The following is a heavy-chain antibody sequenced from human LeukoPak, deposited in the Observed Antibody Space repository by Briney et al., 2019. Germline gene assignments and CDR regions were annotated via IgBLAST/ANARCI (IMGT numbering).Heavy chain of an antibody. CDR3: AKGITGTTLPGR. Sequence: PGGSLRLSCAASGFTFDDYGMSWVRQAPGKGLEWVSGINWNGGSTGYADSVKGRFTISRDNAKNSLYLQMNSLRAEDTALYYCAKGITGTTLPGRWGQGTLVTVSS. CDR1: GFTFDDYG. CDR2: INWNGGST. D-gene: IGHD1-7*01. V-gene: IGHV3-20*04. J-gene: IGHJ4*02.